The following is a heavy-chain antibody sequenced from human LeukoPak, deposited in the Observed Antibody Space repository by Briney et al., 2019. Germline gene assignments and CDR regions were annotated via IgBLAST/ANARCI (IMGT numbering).Heavy chain of an antibody. CDR2: IYYSGST. D-gene: IGHD3-10*01. J-gene: IGHJ4*02. CDR3: ASLLLDYYAPFHFDY. CDR1: GGSISSGDYY. Sequence: SQTLSLTCTVSGGSISSGDYYWGWIRQPPGKGLEWIGYIYYSGSTYYNPSLKSRVTISVDTSKNPFSLKLSSVTAADTAVYYCASLLLDYYAPFHFDYWGQGTLVTVSS. V-gene: IGHV4-30-4*01.